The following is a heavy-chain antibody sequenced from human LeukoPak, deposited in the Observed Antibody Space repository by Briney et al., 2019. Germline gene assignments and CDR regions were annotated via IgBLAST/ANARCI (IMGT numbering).Heavy chain of an antibody. CDR1: GYTFTGYY. D-gene: IGHD2-15*01. CDR3: ARSQSCSGGSCYLDY. V-gene: IGHV1-2*02. CDR2: INPNSGGT. J-gene: IGHJ4*02. Sequence: ASVKVSCKASGYTFTGYYMHWVRQVPGQGLEWMGWINPNSGGTNYAQKFQGRVTMTRDTSISTAYMELSRLRSDDTAVYYCARSQSCSGGSCYLDYWGQGTLVTVSS.